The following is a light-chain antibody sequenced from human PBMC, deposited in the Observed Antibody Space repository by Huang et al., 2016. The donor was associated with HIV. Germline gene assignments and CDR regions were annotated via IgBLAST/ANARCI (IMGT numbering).Light chain of an antibody. J-gene: IGKJ2*01. CDR3: QQYSKWPPNT. CDR1: QRVNIK. Sequence: EIVMTQSPATLSLSPGERATLSCRASQRVNIKLAWYQQKPGQAPRLLIYGASPRATGVPGRFSGSGSGTEFTLTISSRQSEDFAVYYCQQYSKWPPNTFGQGTKLESK. CDR2: GAS. V-gene: IGKV3-15*01.